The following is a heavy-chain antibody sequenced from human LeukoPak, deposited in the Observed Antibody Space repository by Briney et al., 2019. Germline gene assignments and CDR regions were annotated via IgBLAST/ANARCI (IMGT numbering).Heavy chain of an antibody. CDR2: MNPNSGNT. CDR3: ARVFCSGGDCYRYFDY. CDR1: GYMFTSYD. D-gene: IGHD2-21*02. V-gene: IGHV1-8*01. Sequence: ASVKVSCKASGYMFTSYDINWVRQATGQGLEWMGWMNPNSGNTGFGQKFQGRVTMTRDTSISTAYMELSSLRSEDTAVYYCARVFCSGGDCYRYFDYWGQGTLVTVSS. J-gene: IGHJ4*02.